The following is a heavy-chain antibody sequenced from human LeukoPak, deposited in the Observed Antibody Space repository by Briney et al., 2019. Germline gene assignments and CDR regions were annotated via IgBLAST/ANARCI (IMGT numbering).Heavy chain of an antibody. V-gene: IGHV1-18*04. J-gene: IGHJ4*02. Sequence: ASVKVSCKTSNYIFASYCISWLRQAPGQGLEWMGWISTYNGDTKFAQNLQGRLTVTTDTSTRTVYMELRSLRSDDTAVYYCARAGRTSTGVFDNWGQGTLVTVSS. CDR3: ARAGRTSTGVFDN. D-gene: IGHD2-2*01. CDR1: NYIFASYC. CDR2: ISTYNGDT.